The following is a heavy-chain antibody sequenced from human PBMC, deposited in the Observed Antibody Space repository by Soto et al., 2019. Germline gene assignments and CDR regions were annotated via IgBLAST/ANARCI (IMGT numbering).Heavy chain of an antibody. V-gene: IGHV4-61*08. Sequence: QVQLQESGPGLVKPSETLSLTCTVSGDSVSSSDYYWMWIRQPPGKGLEWLGYISYSGGTNHNPSLESRVSISGDTSKNQFPLKLSSVIAADTAVYYCAREYYYGSGRGRSMDVWGQGITVTVSS. CDR3: AREYYYGSGRGRSMDV. CDR1: GDSVSSSDYY. D-gene: IGHD3-10*01. CDR2: ISYSGGT. J-gene: IGHJ6*02.